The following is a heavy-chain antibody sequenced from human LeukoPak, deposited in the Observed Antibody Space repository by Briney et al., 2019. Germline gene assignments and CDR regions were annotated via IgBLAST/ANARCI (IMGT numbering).Heavy chain of an antibody. J-gene: IGHJ4*02. CDR1: GFTFSSYT. CDR2: ISSSSSNL. D-gene: IGHD3-16*01. CDR3: ARGRGSYPNYFDF. V-gene: IGHV3-21*01. Sequence: GGSLRLSCAASGFTFSSYTRNWVRQAPGKELEWVSSISSSSSNLYYADSVKGRFTISRDNAKHSLYLQMNSLRAEDTAVDYCARGRGSYPNYFDFWGQGTLVTVSS.